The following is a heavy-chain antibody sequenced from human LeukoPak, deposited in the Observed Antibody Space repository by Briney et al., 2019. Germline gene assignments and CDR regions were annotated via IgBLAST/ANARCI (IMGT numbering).Heavy chain of an antibody. CDR2: IKQDGSEK. Sequence: GGSLRLSCAASGFTFSSYWMSWVRQAPGKGLEWVANIKQDGSEKYYVDSVKGRFTISRDNAKNSLYLQMNSLRAEDTAVYYCARPQKYSSSWYYFDYWGQGTLVTVSS. CDR3: ARPQKYSSSWYYFDY. D-gene: IGHD6-13*01. J-gene: IGHJ4*02. V-gene: IGHV3-7*01. CDR1: GFTFSSYW.